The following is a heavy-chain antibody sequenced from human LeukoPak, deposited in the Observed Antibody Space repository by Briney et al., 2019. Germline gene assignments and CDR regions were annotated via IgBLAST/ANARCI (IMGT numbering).Heavy chain of an antibody. CDR1: GFTFSSYA. D-gene: IGHD3-22*01. V-gene: IGHV3-23*01. CDR2: ISGSGGST. Sequence: GGFLRLSCAASGFTFSSYAMSWVRQAPGKGLEWVSAISGSGGSTYYADSVKGRFTISRDNSKNTLYLQMNSLRAEDTAVYYCAKAGRITMIADFQHWGQGTLVTVSS. J-gene: IGHJ1*01. CDR3: AKAGRITMIADFQH.